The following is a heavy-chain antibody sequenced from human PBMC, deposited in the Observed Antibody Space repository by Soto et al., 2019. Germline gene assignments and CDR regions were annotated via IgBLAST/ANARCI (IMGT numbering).Heavy chain of an antibody. J-gene: IGHJ6*02. Sequence: GSLRLSCAASGFTFSIYSMNWVRHAPGKGLEWVSSISSSSSYIYYADSVKGRFTISRDNAKNSLYLQMNSLRAEDTAVYYCARDGQSESHYYYGMDVWGQGTTVTVSS. V-gene: IGHV3-21*01. D-gene: IGHD6-19*01. CDR3: ARDGQSESHYYYGMDV. CDR1: GFTFSIYS. CDR2: ISSSSSYI.